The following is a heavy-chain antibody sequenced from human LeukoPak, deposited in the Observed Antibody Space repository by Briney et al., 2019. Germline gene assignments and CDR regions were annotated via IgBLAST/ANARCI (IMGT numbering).Heavy chain of an antibody. CDR3: ARDGLNYYDSSGYYYVNHYFDY. D-gene: IGHD3-22*01. V-gene: IGHV4-38-2*02. CDR1: GGSFSGYY. J-gene: IGHJ4*02. CDR2: IYHSGST. Sequence: SETLSLTCAVYGGSFSGYYWGWIRQPPGKGLEWIGTIYHSGSTYYNPSLKSRVTISVDTSKNQFSLKLSSVTAADTAVYYCARDGLNYYDSSGYYYVNHYFDYWGQGTLVTVSS.